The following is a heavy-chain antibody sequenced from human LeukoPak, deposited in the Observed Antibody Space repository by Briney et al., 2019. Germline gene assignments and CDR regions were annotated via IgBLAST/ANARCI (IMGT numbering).Heavy chain of an antibody. V-gene: IGHV1-2*06. Sequence: EASVKVSCKASGYTFTGYYIHWVRQAPGQGLERMGQINPNNGDADYAQKFQGRVAMTWDTSINTAYMELSRLRSDDTAVYYCARGGLDVWGQGTTVTVSS. J-gene: IGHJ6*02. CDR3: ARGGLDV. CDR1: GYTFTGYY. CDR2: INPNNGDA.